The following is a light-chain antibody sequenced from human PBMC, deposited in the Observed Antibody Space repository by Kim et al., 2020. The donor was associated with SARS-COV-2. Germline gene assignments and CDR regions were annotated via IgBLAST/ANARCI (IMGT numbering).Light chain of an antibody. J-gene: IGKJ4*01. V-gene: IGKV3-11*01. CDR1: QSVGNS. CDR2: ETS. Sequence: SFAPGERATLSCRASQSVGNSLAWFQQKPGQAPRLLIFETSNRATGIPARFSGSGSGTAFTLTISSLEPEDFAVYYCQQRYNWPLTFGGGTKLEI. CDR3: QQRYNWPLT.